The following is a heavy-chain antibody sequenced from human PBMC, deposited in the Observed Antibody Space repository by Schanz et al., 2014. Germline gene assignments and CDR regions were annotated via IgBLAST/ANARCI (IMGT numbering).Heavy chain of an antibody. CDR1: AYSLTGYY. CDR3: ARTASHDVLRGYIPHYAFDL. J-gene: IGHJ3*01. V-gene: IGHV1-2*02. Sequence: QVQLVQSGSEVKKPGASVKVSCKASAYSLTGYYLHWVRQAPGQGLEWMGWIDPNSGGTNYAQKFQGRVTMTSDTSITTVYMEVNSLTSDDTAVFYCARTASHDVLRGYIPHYAFDLWGQGTVVIVSS. CDR2: IDPNSGGT. D-gene: IGHD3-3*01.